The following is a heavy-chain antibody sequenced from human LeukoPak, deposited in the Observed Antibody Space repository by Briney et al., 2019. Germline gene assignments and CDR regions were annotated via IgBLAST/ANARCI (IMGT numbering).Heavy chain of an antibody. D-gene: IGHD6-13*01. CDR1: GFTFSSYD. Sequence: PGGPLRLSCAASGFTFSSYDMHWVRQATGKGLEWVSAIGTAGDTYYPGSVKGRFTISRENAKNSLYLQMNSLRAGDTAVYYCAREGLAAAGAYGMDVWGQGTTVTVSS. CDR2: IGTAGDT. J-gene: IGHJ6*02. V-gene: IGHV3-13*01. CDR3: AREGLAAAGAYGMDV.